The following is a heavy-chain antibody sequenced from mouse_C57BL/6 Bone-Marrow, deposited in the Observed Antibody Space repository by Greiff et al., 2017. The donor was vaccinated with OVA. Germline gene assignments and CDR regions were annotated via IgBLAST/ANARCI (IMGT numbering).Heavy chain of an antibody. J-gene: IGHJ1*03. CDR2: IDPENGDT. D-gene: IGHD2-9*01. Sequence: VQLKQSGAELVRPGASVKLSCTASGFNIKDDYMHWVKQRPEQGLEWIGWIDPENGDTEYASKFQGKATITADTSSNTAYLQLSSLTSEDTAVYYCTVSYYGYDEWYFDVWGTGTTVTVSS. CDR1: GFNIKDDY. CDR3: TVSYYGYDEWYFDV. V-gene: IGHV14-4*01.